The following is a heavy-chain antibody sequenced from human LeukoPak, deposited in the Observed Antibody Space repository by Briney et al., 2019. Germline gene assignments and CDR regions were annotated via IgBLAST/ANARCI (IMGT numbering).Heavy chain of an antibody. V-gene: IGHV3-53*01. CDR2: IYNNGRT. CDR1: GFTVNNKY. CDR3: ARGLFLSGYLDAFDI. Sequence: GGSLRLSCAASGFTVNNKYMTWVRQAPGKGLEWVSLIYNNGRTYYADSVKGRCTISRDNLKNVLYLQMNSLKVEDTALYYCARGLFLSGYLDAFDIWGQGTVVTVSS. D-gene: IGHD3-22*01. J-gene: IGHJ3*02.